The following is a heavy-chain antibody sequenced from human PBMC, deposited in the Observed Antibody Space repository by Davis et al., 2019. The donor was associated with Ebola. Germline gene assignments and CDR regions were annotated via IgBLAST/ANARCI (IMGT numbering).Heavy chain of an antibody. CDR1: GFTFDDYA. Sequence: GESLKISCAASGFTFDDYAMTWVRQAPGKGLEWVSGINWNGGSTGYADSVKGRFTISRDNAKNSLYLRLNSLRAEDTALYHCASEQSGVAGDYWGQGTLVTVSS. D-gene: IGHD6-19*01. CDR2: INWNGGST. J-gene: IGHJ4*02. CDR3: ASEQSGVAGDY. V-gene: IGHV3-20*01.